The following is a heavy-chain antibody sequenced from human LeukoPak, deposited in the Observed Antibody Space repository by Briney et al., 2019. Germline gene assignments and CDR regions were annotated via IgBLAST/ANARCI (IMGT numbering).Heavy chain of an antibody. J-gene: IGHJ3*02. CDR2: ISSSSSYI. CDR3: ARGSSRFDI. V-gene: IGHV3-21*01. D-gene: IGHD2-2*01. CDR1: GFTFRSYR. Sequence: GGSLRLSCAASGFTFRSYRMNWVHQAPGKGLEWVSSISSSSSYIYYADSVKGRSTISRDNAKNSLYLQMNGLRAEDTAVYYCARGSSRFDIWGQGTMVTVSS.